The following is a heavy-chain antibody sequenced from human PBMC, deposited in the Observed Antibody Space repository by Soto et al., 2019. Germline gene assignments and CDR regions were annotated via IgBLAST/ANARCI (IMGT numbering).Heavy chain of an antibody. CDR2: ISGGDGNT. J-gene: IGHJ4*02. D-gene: IGHD3-10*01. V-gene: IGHV3-23*01. Sequence: EVPLLESGGGLVQPGGSLRLSCAASGFSFSNYAMSWVRQAPGKGLEWVSTISGGDGNTYYADSVQGRFTISRDNSKKTLYLQVSSLRAEDTAVYYCAKKFHFGSGSFLYYFDSWGQGTLVTVSS. CDR3: AKKFHFGSGSFLYYFDS. CDR1: GFSFSNYA.